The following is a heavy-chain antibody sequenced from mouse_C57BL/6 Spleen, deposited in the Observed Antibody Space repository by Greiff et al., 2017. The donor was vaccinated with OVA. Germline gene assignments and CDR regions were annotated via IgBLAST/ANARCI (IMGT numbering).Heavy chain of an antibody. CDR2: FHPYNDDT. J-gene: IGHJ4*01. Sequence: VQGVESGAELVKPGASVKMSCKASGYTFTTYPIEWMKQNHGKSLEWIGNFHPYNDDTKYNEKFKGKATLTVEKSSSTVYLELSRLTSDDSAVYYCARRSGTGISMDYWGQGTSVTVSS. D-gene: IGHD4-1*01. CDR3: ARRSGTGISMDY. V-gene: IGHV1-47*01. CDR1: GYTFTTYP.